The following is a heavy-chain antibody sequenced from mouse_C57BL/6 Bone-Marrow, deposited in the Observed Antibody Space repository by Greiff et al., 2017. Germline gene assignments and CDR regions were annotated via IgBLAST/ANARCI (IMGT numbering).Heavy chain of an antibody. J-gene: IGHJ2*01. CDR3: ARDLYGTLDY. Sequence: EVKVVESGGGLVQSGRSLRLSCATSGFTFSDFYMEWVSQAPGKGLEWIAASSHKADDYTSEYSVSVKGRFIVSRDTSQSILYLQMNALRAEDTAIYYCARDLYGTLDYWGQGTTLTVSS. D-gene: IGHD2-1*01. CDR1: GFTFSDFY. V-gene: IGHV7-1*01. CDR2: SSHKADDYTS.